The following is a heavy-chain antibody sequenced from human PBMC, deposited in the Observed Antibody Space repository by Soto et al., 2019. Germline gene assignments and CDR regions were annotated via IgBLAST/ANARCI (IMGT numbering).Heavy chain of an antibody. CDR1: GGSFSGYY. Sequence: QVQLQQWGAGLLKPSETLSLTCAVYGGSFSGYYWFWIRQPPGKGLEWIGEINHSGSTNYNPSLKSRVTISVDTSKNQFSPKLSSVTAADTAVYYCAVTYYYYGMDVWGQGTTVTVSS. D-gene: IGHD2-21*02. CDR2: INHSGST. V-gene: IGHV4-34*01. CDR3: AVTYYYYGMDV. J-gene: IGHJ6*02.